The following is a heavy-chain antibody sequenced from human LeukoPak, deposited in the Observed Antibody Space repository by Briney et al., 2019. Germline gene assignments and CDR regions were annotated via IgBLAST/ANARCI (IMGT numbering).Heavy chain of an antibody. Sequence: PGGSLRLSCAASGFTFSSYEMNWVRQAPGKGLEWVSYISGSGSTIYYADSVKGRFTISRDNAKNSLYLQMNSLRAEDTAVYYCASLIYYYDSSGPDYWGQGTLVTVSS. V-gene: IGHV3-48*03. CDR2: ISGSGSTI. CDR1: GFTFSSYE. J-gene: IGHJ4*02. CDR3: ASLIYYYDSSGPDY. D-gene: IGHD3-22*01.